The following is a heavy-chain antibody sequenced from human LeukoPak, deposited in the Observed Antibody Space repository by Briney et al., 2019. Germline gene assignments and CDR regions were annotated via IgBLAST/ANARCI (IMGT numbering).Heavy chain of an antibody. CDR1: GFTVSSNY. CDR3: ARVASWELLGWFDP. Sequence: GGSLRLSCAASGFTVSSNYMSRVRQAPGKGLEWVSVIYSGGSTYYADSVKGRFTISRDNSKNTLYLQMNSLRAEDTAVYYCARVASWELLGWFDPWGQGTLVTVSS. D-gene: IGHD1-26*01. J-gene: IGHJ5*02. V-gene: IGHV3-66*01. CDR2: IYSGGST.